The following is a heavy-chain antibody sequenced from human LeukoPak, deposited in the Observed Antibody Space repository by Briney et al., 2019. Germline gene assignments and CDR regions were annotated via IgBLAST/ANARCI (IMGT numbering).Heavy chain of an antibody. D-gene: IGHD3-16*01. CDR1: GYTFTSYY. CDR2: INPNGGST. Sequence: ASVKVSCKASGYTFTSYYMHWVRQAPGQGLEWMGIINPNGGSTSYAQKFQGRVTITRNTSISTAYMELSSLRSEDTAVYYCARGVNTYLWFGGDYMDVWGKGSTVTVSS. CDR3: ARGVNTYLWFGGDYMDV. V-gene: IGHV1-46*01. J-gene: IGHJ6*03.